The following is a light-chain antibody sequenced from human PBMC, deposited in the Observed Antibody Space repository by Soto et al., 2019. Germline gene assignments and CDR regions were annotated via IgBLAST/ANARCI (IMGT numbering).Light chain of an antibody. J-gene: IGKJ2*01. CDR1: QTISSW. Sequence: DIQMTQSPSTLSGSVGDRVTITCPASQTISSWLAWYQQKPGKAPKLLIYRASNLESGVPSRFSGSGSGTDFTLAISSLQPDDFATYYCQQYGRFLTFGQGTKVDIK. CDR2: RAS. V-gene: IGKV1-5*03. CDR3: QQYGRFLT.